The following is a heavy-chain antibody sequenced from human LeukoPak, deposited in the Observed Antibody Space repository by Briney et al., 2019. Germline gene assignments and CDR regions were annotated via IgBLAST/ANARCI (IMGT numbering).Heavy chain of an antibody. CDR1: GGSISSGGYS. Sequence: SETLSLTCAVSGGSISSGGYSWSWIRQPPGKRLEWIGHIYSNGSTSNNPSLKSRVTISVDTSKNQFSLKLSSVTAADTAVYYCASSRTSIVGATRAFDYWGQGTLVTVSS. J-gene: IGHJ4*02. D-gene: IGHD1-26*01. CDR2: IYSNGST. V-gene: IGHV4-30-4*07. CDR3: ASSRTSIVGATRAFDY.